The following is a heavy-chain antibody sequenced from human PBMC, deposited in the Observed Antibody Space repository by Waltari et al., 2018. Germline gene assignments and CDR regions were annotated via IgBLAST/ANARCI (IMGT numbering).Heavy chain of an antibody. D-gene: IGHD3-3*01. CDR1: GGSFSGYY. V-gene: IGHV4-34*01. Sequence: QVQLQQWGAGLLKPSETLSLTCAVYGGSFSGYYWSWIRQPPGKGLEWIGEINHSGSTNYNPALKSRVTISVDTSKNQFSRKLSSVTAADTAVYYCARAGHFLRIFGVVIKSNYGMDVWGQGTTVTVSS. CDR3: ARAGHFLRIFGVVIKSNYGMDV. CDR2: INHSGST. J-gene: IGHJ6*02.